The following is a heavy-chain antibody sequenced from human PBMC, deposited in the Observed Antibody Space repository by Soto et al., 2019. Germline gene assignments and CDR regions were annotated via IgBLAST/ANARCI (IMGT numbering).Heavy chain of an antibody. V-gene: IGHV4-38-2*02. CDR2: IYHSGST. CDR3: ARAPPTVTTGNWFDP. D-gene: IGHD4-4*01. Sequence: SETLSLTCTVSGYSISSGYYWGWIRQPPGKGLEWIGSIYHSGSTYYTPSLKSRVTISVDTSKNQFSLKQSSVTAADTAVYYCARAPPTVTTGNWFDPWGQGTLVTVSS. J-gene: IGHJ5*02. CDR1: GYSISSGYY.